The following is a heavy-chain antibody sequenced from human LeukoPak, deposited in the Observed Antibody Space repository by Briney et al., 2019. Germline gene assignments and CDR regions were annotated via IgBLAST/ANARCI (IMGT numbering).Heavy chain of an antibody. CDR3: ARAGDIVVVPASWFDP. D-gene: IGHD2-2*01. Sequence: GGSLILSCEASGFTFSSYSMNWVRQAPGKGLEWVSSIISSSSYIYYADSVKGRFTISRDNAKNSLYLQMNSLRAEDTAVYYCARAGDIVVVPASWFDPWGQGTLVTVSS. J-gene: IGHJ5*02. V-gene: IGHV3-21*01. CDR1: GFTFSSYS. CDR2: IISSSSYI.